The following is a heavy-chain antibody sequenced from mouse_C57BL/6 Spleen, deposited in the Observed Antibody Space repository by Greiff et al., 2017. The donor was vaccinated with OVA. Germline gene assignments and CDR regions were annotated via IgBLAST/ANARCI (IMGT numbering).Heavy chain of an antibody. Sequence: QVQLQQPGAELVKPGASVKLSCTASGYTFTSYWITWVKQRPGQGLEWIGDIYPGSGSTNYNEKFKSKATLTVDTSSSTAYMQLSSLTSEDSAVYYCAREGTYYSNYEDYWGQGTTLTVSS. V-gene: IGHV1-55*01. CDR2: IYPGSGST. D-gene: IGHD2-5*01. CDR1: GYTFTSYW. J-gene: IGHJ2*01. CDR3: AREGTYYSNYEDY.